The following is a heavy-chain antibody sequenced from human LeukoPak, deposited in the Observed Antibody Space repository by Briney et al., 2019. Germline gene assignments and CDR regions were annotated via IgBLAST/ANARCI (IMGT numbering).Heavy chain of an antibody. CDR3: ARGATPAGKYYYDSSGYYYSDY. D-gene: IGHD3-22*01. V-gene: IGHV1-69*04. Sequence: GASVKVSCKASGGTFSSYAISWVRQAPGQGLEWMGRIIPILGIANYAQKFQGRVTITADKSTSTAYMELSSLRSEDTAVYYCARGATPAGKYYYDSSGYYYSDYWGQGPLVTVSS. CDR2: IIPILGIA. J-gene: IGHJ4*02. CDR1: GGTFSSYA.